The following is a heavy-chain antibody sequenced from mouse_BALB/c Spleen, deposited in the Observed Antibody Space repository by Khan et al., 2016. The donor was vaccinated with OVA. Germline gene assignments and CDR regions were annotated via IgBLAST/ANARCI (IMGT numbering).Heavy chain of an antibody. CDR3: ARGGYGTSFVY. Sequence: QVQLQQPGAELVRPGAAVKLSCKTSGYTFSSYWMNWVKERPGQGLEWIGMIDPSDSETHYNQIFKDKATLTVDKSSSTAYMQLSSLTSEDSAVYSCARGGYGTSFVYWGQGTLVTVSA. CDR2: IDPSDSET. D-gene: IGHD2-10*02. V-gene: IGHV1-61*01. J-gene: IGHJ3*01. CDR1: GYTFSSYW.